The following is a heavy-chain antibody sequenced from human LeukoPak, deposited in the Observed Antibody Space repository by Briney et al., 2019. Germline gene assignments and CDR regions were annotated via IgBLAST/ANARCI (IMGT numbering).Heavy chain of an antibody. Sequence: KPSETLSLTCTVSGGSISSYYWSWIRQPPGKGLEWTGYIYYSGSTNYNPSLKSRVAISVDTSKNQFPLKLSSVTAADTAVYYCARRAYCGGDCYSLDYWGQGTLVTVSS. J-gene: IGHJ4*02. V-gene: IGHV4-59*01. CDR3: ARRAYCGGDCYSLDY. CDR1: GGSISSYY. D-gene: IGHD2-21*02. CDR2: IYYSGST.